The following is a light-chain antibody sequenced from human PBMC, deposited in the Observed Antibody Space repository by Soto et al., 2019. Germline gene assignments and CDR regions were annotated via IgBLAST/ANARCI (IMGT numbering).Light chain of an antibody. Sequence: EIVLTQSPGTLSLSPGERATLSCRSSQSVSSSYLAWYQQKPGQAPRLLIYGASNRATGIPDRFSGSGSGTDFTLTISRLEPEDFAVYYCLQRTNWPLTFGGGTKVDIK. CDR1: QSVSSSY. V-gene: IGKV3D-20*02. CDR3: LQRTNWPLT. CDR2: GAS. J-gene: IGKJ4*01.